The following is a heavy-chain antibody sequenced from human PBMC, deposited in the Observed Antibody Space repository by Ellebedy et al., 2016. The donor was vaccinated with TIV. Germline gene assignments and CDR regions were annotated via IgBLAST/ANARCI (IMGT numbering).Heavy chain of an antibody. CDR2: FSVSDNST. V-gene: IGHV3-23*01. Sequence: GGSLRLXCAASGFTFSDYVMHWVRQAPGRGPEWVSSFSVSDNSTHYADSVKGRFTISRDNSKNTLYLQMNSLRLEDTAMYYCAPGIPPDYWGQGTLVIVSS. D-gene: IGHD2-21*01. J-gene: IGHJ4*02. CDR3: APGIPPDY. CDR1: GFTFSDYV.